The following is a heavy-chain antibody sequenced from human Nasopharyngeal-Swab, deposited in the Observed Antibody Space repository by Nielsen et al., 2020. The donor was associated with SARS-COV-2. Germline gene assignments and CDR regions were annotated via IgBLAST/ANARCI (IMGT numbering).Heavy chain of an antibody. V-gene: IGHV3-74*01. CDR2: INGDGSSGSA. J-gene: IGHJ2*01. D-gene: IGHD2-15*01. Sequence: VRQAPGKGLVWVSRINGDGSSGSASYGDSVRGRVTISRDNAKNTLYLEMNNLRAEDTAVYYCVRAEYCSLGSCNCWYFDLWGRGTRVTVSS. CDR3: VRAEYCSLGSCNCWYFDL.